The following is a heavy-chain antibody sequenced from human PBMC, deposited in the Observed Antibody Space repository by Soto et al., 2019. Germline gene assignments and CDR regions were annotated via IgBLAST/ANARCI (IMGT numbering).Heavy chain of an antibody. Sequence: PSETLSLTCAVSGGSISSGGYSWSWIRRPPGKGLEWIGYIYHSGSTYYNPSLKSRVTISVDRSKNQFSLKLSSVTAADTAVYYCARLVVAATLPSYYFDYWGQGTLVTVSS. CDR2: IYHSGST. CDR1: GGSISSGGYS. CDR3: ARLVVAATLPSYYFDY. V-gene: IGHV4-30-2*01. D-gene: IGHD2-15*01. J-gene: IGHJ4*02.